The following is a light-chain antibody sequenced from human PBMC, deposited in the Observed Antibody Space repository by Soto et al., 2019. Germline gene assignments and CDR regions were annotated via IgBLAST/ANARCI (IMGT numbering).Light chain of an antibody. CDR1: SSDVGGYNY. V-gene: IGLV2-14*03. Sequence: SALTHPASVSGSPGQSITISCTGTSSDVGGYNYVSWYQHHPGKAPKLMIYDVSNRPSGVSNRFSGSKSGNTASLTISGLQPEDEADYYCSSYTTSNTRQIVFGTGTKVTV. J-gene: IGLJ1*01. CDR2: DVS. CDR3: SSYTTSNTRQIV.